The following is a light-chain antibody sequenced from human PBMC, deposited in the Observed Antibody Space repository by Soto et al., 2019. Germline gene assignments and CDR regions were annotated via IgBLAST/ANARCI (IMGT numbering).Light chain of an antibody. CDR2: DAS. CDR1: QGISNY. J-gene: IGKJ1*01. Sequence: IHMTQSPSSLSASLGDRVTITFRASQGISNYLAWYQQKPGKAPKLLIYDASSLESGVPSRFSGSGSGTEFTLTISSLQSEDFAVYYCLQYNNWWTFGQGTKVDIK. V-gene: IGKV1D-13*01. CDR3: LQYNNWWT.